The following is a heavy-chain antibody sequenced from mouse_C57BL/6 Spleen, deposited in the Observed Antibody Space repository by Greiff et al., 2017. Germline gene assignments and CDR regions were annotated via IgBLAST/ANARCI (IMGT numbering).Heavy chain of an antibody. CDR1: GYTFTSYW. J-gene: IGHJ2*01. Sequence: QVQLQQPGAELVKPGASVKLSCKASGYTFTSYWMHWVKQRPGQGLEWIGMIYPDSGSTNYNEKFKSKATLTVDKSSSTAYMQLSSLTSEDSAVYCCARVDWVVPFDYWGQGTTLTVSS. CDR3: ARVDWVVPFDY. D-gene: IGHD4-1*01. V-gene: IGHV1-64*01. CDR2: IYPDSGST.